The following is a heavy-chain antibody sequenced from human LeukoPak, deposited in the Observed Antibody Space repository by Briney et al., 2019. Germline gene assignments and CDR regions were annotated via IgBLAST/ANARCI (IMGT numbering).Heavy chain of an antibody. Sequence: GGSLRLSCAASGFTVSSNYMSWVRQAPGKGLEWVSVIYSGGSTYYADSVKGRFTISRDNSKNTLYLQMNSLRAEDTAVYYCARESYSSGYYGDFDYWGQGTLVTVSS. CDR3: ARESYSSGYYGDFDY. J-gene: IGHJ4*02. CDR1: GFTVSSNY. V-gene: IGHV3-53*01. CDR2: IYSGGST. D-gene: IGHD3-22*01.